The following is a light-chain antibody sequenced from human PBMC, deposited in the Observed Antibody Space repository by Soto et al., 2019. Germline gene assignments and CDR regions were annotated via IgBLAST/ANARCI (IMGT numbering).Light chain of an antibody. V-gene: IGKV3-20*01. CDR1: QSVTSNY. CDR3: QRYGGSTWT. Sequence: EIVLTQSPCTLSLSPGERATLPCRASQSVTSNYLAWYQQKPGQAPRLLIFGASSRATGIPDKFSGSGSGTDFTLTISRLEPDDFAVYYCQRYGGSTWTFGQGTKVDIK. J-gene: IGKJ1*01. CDR2: GAS.